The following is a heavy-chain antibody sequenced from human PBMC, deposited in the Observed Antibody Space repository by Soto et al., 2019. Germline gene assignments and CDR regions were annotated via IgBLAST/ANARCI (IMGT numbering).Heavy chain of an antibody. D-gene: IGHD2-2*03. CDR2: IYYSGST. CDR1: GGSISSGGYY. V-gene: IGHV4-31*03. J-gene: IGHJ4*02. Sequence: PSETLSLTYTVSGGSISSGGYYWSWIRQHPGKGLEWIGYIYYSGSTYYNPSLKSRVTISVDTSKNQFSLKLSSVTAADTAVYYCARTGERWILGYYFDYWGQGTLVTVSS. CDR3: ARTGERWILGYYFDY.